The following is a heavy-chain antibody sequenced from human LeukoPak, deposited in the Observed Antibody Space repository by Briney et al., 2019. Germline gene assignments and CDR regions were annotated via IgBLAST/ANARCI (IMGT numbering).Heavy chain of an antibody. CDR1: GFTLSSFG. D-gene: IGHD3-16*01. J-gene: IGHJ4*02. V-gene: IGHV3-23*01. Sequence: PGGSLRLSCAASGFTLSSFGMSWVRQAPGEGLEWVSTIRASGSDTFYADSVKGRFTISGDLSKNTLYLEMSNLRAEDTAVYYCAIGGGLAPFAHWGQEALVTVSS. CDR2: IRASGSDT. CDR3: AIGGGLAPFAH.